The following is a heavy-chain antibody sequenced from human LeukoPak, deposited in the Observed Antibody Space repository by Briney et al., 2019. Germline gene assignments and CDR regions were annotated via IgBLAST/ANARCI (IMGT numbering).Heavy chain of an antibody. CDR2: ISAYNGNT. CDR1: GYTFTSYG. V-gene: IGHV1-18*01. D-gene: IGHD2-2*01. J-gene: IGHJ6*02. Sequence: GASVKVSCKASGYTFTSYGISWVRQAPGQGLEWMGWISAYNGNTNYAQKLQGRVTMTTDTSTSTAYMELRSLRSDDTAVYYCARDIVVVPAASSYYYGMDVWGQGTTVTVSS. CDR3: ARDIVVVPAASSYYYGMDV.